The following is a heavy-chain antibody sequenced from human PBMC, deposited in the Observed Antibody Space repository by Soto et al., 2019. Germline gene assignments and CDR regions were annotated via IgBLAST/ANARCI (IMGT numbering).Heavy chain of an antibody. D-gene: IGHD2-2*01. V-gene: IGHV3-23*01. CDR1: GFTFSSYA. J-gene: IGHJ3*01. CDR3: ARLTYQLLLYPFGSGFDV. CDR2: TSGSGGST. Sequence: EVQLLESGGGLVQPGGSLRLSCAASGFTFSSYAMSWVRQAPGKGLEWVSVTSGSGGSTNYADSVKGRFTISRDNSKNTLYLQMNSLRAEDTAVYYCARLTYQLLLYPFGSGFDVWGQGAMVTVSS.